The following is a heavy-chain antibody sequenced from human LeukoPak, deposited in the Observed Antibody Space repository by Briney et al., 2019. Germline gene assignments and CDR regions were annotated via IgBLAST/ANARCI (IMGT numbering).Heavy chain of an antibody. V-gene: IGHV4-39*01. CDR3: ARQQNRGYGLPFDY. Sequence: SETLPLTCTVSGGSISSSSYYWGWIRQPPGKGLEWIGSIYYSGNTYYNPSLKSRVTISVDTSKNQFSLKLSSVTAADTAVYYCARQQNRGYGLPFDYWGQGTLVTVSS. J-gene: IGHJ4*02. CDR1: GGSISSSSYY. CDR2: IYYSGNT. D-gene: IGHD5-12*01.